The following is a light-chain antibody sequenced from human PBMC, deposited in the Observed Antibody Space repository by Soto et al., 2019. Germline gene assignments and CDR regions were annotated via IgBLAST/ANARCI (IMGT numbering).Light chain of an antibody. V-gene: IGKV2-30*01. CDR3: LQGSHWAT. J-gene: IGKJ2*01. CDR2: KVS. Sequence: VVMTQSPLSLAVTLGQTASISCRSSQSLVSSDGLTYFNWFHQRPGQSPRRLIYKVSNRDSGVPDRFTGSWSGHDFTLTISRVEAEDVGIYYCLQGSHWATFGQGTKLEIK. CDR1: QSLVSSDGLTY.